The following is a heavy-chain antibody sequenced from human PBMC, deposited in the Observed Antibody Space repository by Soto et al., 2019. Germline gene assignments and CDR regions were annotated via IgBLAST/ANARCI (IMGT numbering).Heavy chain of an antibody. D-gene: IGHD6-19*01. CDR3: AKDRSPFTSSSGWPSWTFDY. V-gene: IGHV3-9*01. CDR1: GFSFNDYA. J-gene: IGHJ4*02. CDR2: ISWNSGSI. Sequence: EVQLVESGGGLVQPGRSLRLSCAASGFSFNDYAMHWVRQAPGEGLEWVSHISWNSGSIGYADSVKGRFTISRDNAKNSLYLQMNSLRAEDTALYYCAKDRSPFTSSSGWPSWTFDYWGQGTLVTVSS.